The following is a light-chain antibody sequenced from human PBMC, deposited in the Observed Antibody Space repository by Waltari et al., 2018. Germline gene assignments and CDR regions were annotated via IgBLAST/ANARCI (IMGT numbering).Light chain of an antibody. CDR2: SAS. J-gene: IGKJ1*01. V-gene: IGKV1-39*01. Sequence: DILMTQSPSSLSASVGDRVTITCRASQSISNCLNWYQQKPGKAPNLLNYSASSLETGVPSRVSGSGSGTDFTLTISSLQPDDFGTYYCQQSYNTPPVTFGPGTKVDSK. CDR3: QQSYNTPPVT. CDR1: QSISNC.